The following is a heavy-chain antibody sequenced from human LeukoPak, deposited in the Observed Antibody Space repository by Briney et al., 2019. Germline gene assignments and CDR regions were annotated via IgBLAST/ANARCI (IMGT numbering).Heavy chain of an antibody. CDR2: IIPIFGTA. V-gene: IGHV1-69*13. D-gene: IGHD2/OR15-2a*01. Sequence: SVKVSCKASGGTFSSYAISWVRQAPGQGLEWMGGIIPIFGTANYAQKLQGRVTITADESTSTAYMELSSLRSEDTAVYYCARDLSPTSRPSRLLYYFDYWGQGTLVTVSS. CDR3: ARDLSPTSRPSRLLYYFDY. CDR1: GGTFSSYA. J-gene: IGHJ4*02.